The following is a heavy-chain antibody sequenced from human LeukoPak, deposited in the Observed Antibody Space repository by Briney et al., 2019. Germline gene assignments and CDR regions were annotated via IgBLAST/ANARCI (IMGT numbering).Heavy chain of an antibody. CDR1: GGSISSYY. Sequence: SETLSLTCTVSGGSISSYYWSWIRQPPGKGLEWIGYIYYGGSTNYNPSLKSRVTISVDTSRNQFSLKLSSVTAADTAVYYCARETAGAIYFDYWGQGTLVTVSS. CDR3: ARETAGAIYFDY. D-gene: IGHD6-13*01. J-gene: IGHJ4*02. CDR2: IYYGGST. V-gene: IGHV4-59*01.